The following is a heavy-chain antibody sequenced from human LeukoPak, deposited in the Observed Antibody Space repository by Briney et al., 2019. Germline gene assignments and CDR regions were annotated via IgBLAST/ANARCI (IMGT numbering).Heavy chain of an antibody. Sequence: SETLPLTCTVSGGSISSYYWSWIRQPPGKGLEWIGYIYYSGSTNYNPSLKSRVTISVDTSKNQFSLKLSSVTAADTAVYYCARVGYDSSGYHYYYYYMDVWGKGTTVTISS. CDR1: GGSISSYY. CDR3: ARVGYDSSGYHYYYYYMDV. J-gene: IGHJ6*03. CDR2: IYYSGST. V-gene: IGHV4-59*01. D-gene: IGHD3-22*01.